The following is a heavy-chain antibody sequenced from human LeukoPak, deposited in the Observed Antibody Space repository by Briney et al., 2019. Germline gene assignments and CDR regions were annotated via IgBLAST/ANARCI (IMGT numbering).Heavy chain of an antibody. V-gene: IGHV4-30-2*01. Sequence: SETLSLTCAVSGGSISSGGYSRSWIRQPPGKGLEWIGYISQSGNTNYNPSLKSRATISMDKSKNQFSLRLTSMTAADTAVYYCARGDLYYDSSDYLRGWFDPWGQGALVTVSS. J-gene: IGHJ5*02. CDR3: ARGDLYYDSSDYLRGWFDP. D-gene: IGHD3-22*01. CDR2: ISQSGNT. CDR1: GGSISSGGYS.